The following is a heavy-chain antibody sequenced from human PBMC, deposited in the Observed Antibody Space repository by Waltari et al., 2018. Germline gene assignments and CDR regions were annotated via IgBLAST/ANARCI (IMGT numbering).Heavy chain of an antibody. CDR2: ISGDGTKA. CDR3: ARGSDVVEVPAANGVVIGP. J-gene: IGHJ5*02. V-gene: IGHV3-74*01. D-gene: IGHD2-2*01. Sequence: EVQLVESGGGLVQPGGSLRLSCIAPGFPFSNYWMHWVRQSPGKGLVWISRISGDGTKANYADSVQGRFIISRDSAKNILYLQMSNLRADDAALYYCARGSDVVEVPAANGVVIGPWGQGTLVTVSS. CDR1: GFPFSNYW.